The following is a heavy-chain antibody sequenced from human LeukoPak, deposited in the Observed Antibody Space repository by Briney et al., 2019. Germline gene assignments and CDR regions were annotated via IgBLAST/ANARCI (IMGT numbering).Heavy chain of an antibody. CDR1: GFTFSSYE. CDR3: AELGITMIGGV. V-gene: IGHV3-48*03. D-gene: IGHD3-10*02. CDR2: ISSSGSTI. J-gene: IGHJ6*04. Sequence: GGSLRLSCAASGFTFSSYEMNWVRQAPGKGLEWVSYISSSGSTIYYADSVEGRFTISRDNAKYSLYLQMNSLRAEDTAVYYCAELGITMIGGVWGKGTTVTISS.